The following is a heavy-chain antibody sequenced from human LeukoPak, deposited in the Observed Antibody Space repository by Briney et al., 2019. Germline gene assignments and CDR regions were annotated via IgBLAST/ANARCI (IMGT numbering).Heavy chain of an antibody. CDR1: GFSLEDYA. D-gene: IGHD3-9*01. J-gene: IGHJ3*01. Sequence: PGGSLRLSCVGSGFSLEDYAMHWARQVPGKGLEWVSSISWDSGSQAYTDSVKGRFTISRDNDKNSLYLQMNSLRLEDTAFYYCIKDMGFDLLKDAFHVWGQGTLVTVSS. V-gene: IGHV3-9*01. CDR2: ISWDSGSQ. CDR3: IKDMGFDLLKDAFHV.